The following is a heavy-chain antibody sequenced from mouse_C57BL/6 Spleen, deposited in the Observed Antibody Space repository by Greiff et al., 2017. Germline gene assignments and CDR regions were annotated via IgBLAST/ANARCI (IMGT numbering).Heavy chain of an antibody. CDR1: GYAFSSYW. Sequence: QVQLKQSGAELVKPGASVKISCKASGYAFSSYWMNWVQQRPGKGLEWIGQIYPGDGDTNYNGKFKGKATLTADKSSSTAYMQLSSLTSEDAAVYFCARSSYYGSPFHVWGTGTTVTVSS. V-gene: IGHV1-80*01. CDR2: IYPGDGDT. J-gene: IGHJ1*03. CDR3: ARSSYYGSPFHV. D-gene: IGHD1-1*01.